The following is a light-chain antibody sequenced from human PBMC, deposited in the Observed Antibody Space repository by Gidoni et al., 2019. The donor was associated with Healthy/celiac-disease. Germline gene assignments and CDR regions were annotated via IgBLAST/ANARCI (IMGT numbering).Light chain of an antibody. Sequence: DIQMTQSPSTLSASVGDRVTITCRASQSISSWLAWYQQKPGKAPKLLIYKASSLESGVPSRFSGSGSGTEFTLTISSLQPDDFATYYSQQYNSSLALTFGGGTKVEIK. V-gene: IGKV1-5*03. CDR1: QSISSW. CDR2: KAS. J-gene: IGKJ4*01. CDR3: QQYNSSLALT.